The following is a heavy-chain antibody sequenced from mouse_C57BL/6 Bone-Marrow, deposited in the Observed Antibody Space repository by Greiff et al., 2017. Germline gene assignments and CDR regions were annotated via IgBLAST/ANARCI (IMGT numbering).Heavy chain of an antibody. V-gene: IGHV1-15*01. J-gene: IGHJ4*01. CDR2: IDPETGGT. Sequence: VQLQQSGAELVRPGASVTLSCKASGYTFTDYEMHWVKQTPVHGLEWIGAIDPETGGTAYNQKFKGKAILTADKSSSTAYMELRSLTSEDSAVYYCTRDYYGSSHYYAMDYWGQGTSGTVSS. CDR3: TRDYYGSSHYYAMDY. D-gene: IGHD1-1*01. CDR1: GYTFTDYE.